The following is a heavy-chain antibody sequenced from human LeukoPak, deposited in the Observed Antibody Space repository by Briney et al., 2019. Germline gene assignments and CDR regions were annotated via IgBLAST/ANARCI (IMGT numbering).Heavy chain of an antibody. CDR1: GFTFSSYS. CDR2: ISSSSSYI. D-gene: IGHD6-13*01. Sequence: GGSLRLSCAASGFTFSSYSMNWVRQAPGKGLEWVSSISSSSSYIYYADSVKGRFTISRDNAKNSLYLQMNSLRAEDTAVYYCARKQQLRYYYGMDVWGQGTTVTVSS. J-gene: IGHJ6*02. CDR3: ARKQQLRYYYGMDV. V-gene: IGHV3-21*01.